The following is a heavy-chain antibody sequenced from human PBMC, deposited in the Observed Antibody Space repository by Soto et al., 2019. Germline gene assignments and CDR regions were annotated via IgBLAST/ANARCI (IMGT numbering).Heavy chain of an antibody. Sequence: QVQLQESGPGLVKPSQTLSLTCTVSGGSISSGGYYWSWIRQHPGKGLEWIGYIYYSGSTYYNPSLKSRVTISVDTAKNQFSLKLSSVTAADTAVYYCAALMVRGVISNYYYYYGMDVWGQGTTVTVSS. D-gene: IGHD3-10*01. CDR2: IYYSGST. CDR3: AALMVRGVISNYYYYYGMDV. CDR1: GGSISSGGYY. V-gene: IGHV4-31*03. J-gene: IGHJ6*02.